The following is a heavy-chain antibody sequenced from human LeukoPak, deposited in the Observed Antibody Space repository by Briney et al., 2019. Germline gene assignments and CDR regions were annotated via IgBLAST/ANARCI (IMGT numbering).Heavy chain of an antibody. CDR2: ISGNGAST. CDR3: AKDLNTDFWSGYYGYFDY. CDR1: GFTFSSYW. D-gene: IGHD3-3*01. Sequence: GGSLRLSCAASGFTFSSYWIHWVRQAPGRGLEWVSGISGNGASTYYADSVKGRFTISRDNSKNTLYLQMNSLRAEDTAVYYCAKDLNTDFWSGYYGYFDYWGQGTLVTVSS. J-gene: IGHJ4*02. V-gene: IGHV3-23*01.